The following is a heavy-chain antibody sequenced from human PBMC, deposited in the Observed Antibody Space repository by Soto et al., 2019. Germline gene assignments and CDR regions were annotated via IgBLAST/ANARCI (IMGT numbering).Heavy chain of an antibody. CDR2: NSAYNGNT. CDR3: ARDASQRWLQFPLHFDY. Sequence: QVQLVQSGAEVKKPGDSVKVSCKASGYTFTSYGISWVRQAPGQGLEWMGWNSAYNGNTNYAQKLQGRVTMTTDTSTSTAYMELRSLRSDDTAVYYCARDASQRWLQFPLHFDYWGQGTLVTVSS. CDR1: GYTFTSYG. D-gene: IGHD5-12*01. V-gene: IGHV1-18*01. J-gene: IGHJ4*02.